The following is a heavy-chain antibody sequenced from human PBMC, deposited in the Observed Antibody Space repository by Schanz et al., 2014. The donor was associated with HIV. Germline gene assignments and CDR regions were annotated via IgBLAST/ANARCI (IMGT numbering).Heavy chain of an antibody. V-gene: IGHV1-2*02. CDR3: ARIRTKGVTGTYD. Sequence: QVQLVQSGAELKKPGASVRVSCKASGYTFTASYIHWVRQAPGQGPEWMGWIDPKIGGTQLAQKFQGRVTMTRDSSTNTAYLEVSSLRSDDTAVYYCARIRTKGVTGTYDWGQGTLVTVSS. J-gene: IGHJ4*02. CDR2: IDPKIGGT. CDR1: GYTFTASY. D-gene: IGHD1-1*01.